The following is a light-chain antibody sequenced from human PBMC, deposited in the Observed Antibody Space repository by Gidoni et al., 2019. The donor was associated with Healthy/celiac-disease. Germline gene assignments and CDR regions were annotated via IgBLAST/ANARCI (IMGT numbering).Light chain of an antibody. Sequence: QPVLTQPPSASGTPRQRVTVSCSGSSSNIGSHTVNWYQQLPGTATKLLIYSNNQRPSGVPARFSGSKSGTSASLAISGLQSEDEADYYCAAWDDSLNGWVFGGGTKLTVL. J-gene: IGLJ3*02. CDR1: SSNIGSHT. CDR2: SNN. V-gene: IGLV1-44*01. CDR3: AAWDDSLNGWV.